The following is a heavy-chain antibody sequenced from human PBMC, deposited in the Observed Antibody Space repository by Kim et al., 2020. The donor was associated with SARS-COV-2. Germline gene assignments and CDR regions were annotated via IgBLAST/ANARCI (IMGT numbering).Heavy chain of an antibody. J-gene: IGHJ4*02. Sequence: GGSLRLSCAAAGFTFSSYGMHWVRQAPGKGLEWVAVISYDGSNKYYTDSVKGRFTISRDNSKNTLYLQMNSLRPEDTAIYYCAKEQMSILAVAGTDYWGQGTLVTVST. D-gene: IGHD6-19*01. CDR1: GFTFSSYG. V-gene: IGHV3-30*18. CDR2: ISYDGSNK. CDR3: AKEQMSILAVAGTDY.